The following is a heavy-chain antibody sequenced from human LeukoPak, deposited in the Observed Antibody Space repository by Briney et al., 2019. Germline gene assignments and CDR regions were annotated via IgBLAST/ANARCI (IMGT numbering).Heavy chain of an antibody. CDR3: AREGGWGPPYNWFDP. Sequence: GGSLGLSCAASGFTFSSYWMSWVRQAPGKGLEWVANIKQDGSEKYYVDSVKGRFTISRDNAKNSLYLQMNSLRAEDTAVYYCAREGGWGPPYNWFDPWGQGTLVTVSS. J-gene: IGHJ5*02. CDR1: GFTFSSYW. V-gene: IGHV3-7*01. CDR2: IKQDGSEK. D-gene: IGHD3-16*01.